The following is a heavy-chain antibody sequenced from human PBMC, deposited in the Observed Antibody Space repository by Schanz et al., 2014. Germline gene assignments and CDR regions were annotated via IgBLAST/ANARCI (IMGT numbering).Heavy chain of an antibody. Sequence: EVQLVESGGGLVQPGGSLRLSCAVSGSTFSNYWMTWVRQAPGKGLEWVANINQDASEKYYVDSVRGRFTISRDNAKNSLYLQLNSPTAEDTAVYHCARDSRYCTGVDCKGDAFDLWGQGTLVTVSS. D-gene: IGHD2-8*02. CDR3: ARDSRYCTGVDCKGDAFDL. V-gene: IGHV3-7*01. J-gene: IGHJ3*01. CDR2: INQDASEK. CDR1: GSTFSNYW.